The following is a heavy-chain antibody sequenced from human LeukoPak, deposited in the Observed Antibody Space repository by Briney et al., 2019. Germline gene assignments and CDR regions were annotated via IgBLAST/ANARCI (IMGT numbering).Heavy chain of an antibody. D-gene: IGHD2-2*01. CDR1: GFTFSNYA. V-gene: IGHV3-23*01. CDR3: ARPGAVCSSSSCYATY. Sequence: GSLRLSCAASGFTFSNYAMTWVRQAPGKGLEWVSAISGSGTDTYYVDSVKGRFTISRDNSKYTLYLQMNSLRAEDTALYFCARPGAVCSSSSCYATYWGQGTLVTVSS. J-gene: IGHJ4*02. CDR2: ISGSGTDT.